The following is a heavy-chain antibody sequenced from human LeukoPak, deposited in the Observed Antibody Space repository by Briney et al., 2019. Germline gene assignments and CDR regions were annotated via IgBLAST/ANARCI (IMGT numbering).Heavy chain of an antibody. CDR2: ISGSGLNT. V-gene: IGHV3-23*01. Sequence: GGSLRLSCAASGFIFSTYGMTWFRQAPGRGLEWVSGISGSGLNTYYADSVKGRFTSSRDNSKNTLYLQMNSLRAEDTAVYYCAKMVREFYTISYYFDYWGQGTLVTVSS. J-gene: IGHJ4*02. CDR3: AKMVREFYTISYYFDY. CDR1: GFIFSTYG. D-gene: IGHD2-8*01.